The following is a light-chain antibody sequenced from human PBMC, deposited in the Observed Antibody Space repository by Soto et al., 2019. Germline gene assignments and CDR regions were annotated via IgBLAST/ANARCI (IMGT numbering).Light chain of an antibody. V-gene: IGKV1-33*01. CDR2: DGS. J-gene: IGKJ4*01. CDR1: QDISNY. Sequence: DIQMTQSPSSLSAYVGDRVTITCQASQDISNYLNWYQQKPGEAPKLLISDGSNLETGVPSRFSGSGSGTHFTFTISSLQPEDFATYHCQQYEKVGLTFGGGIKVEIE. CDR3: QQYEKVGLT.